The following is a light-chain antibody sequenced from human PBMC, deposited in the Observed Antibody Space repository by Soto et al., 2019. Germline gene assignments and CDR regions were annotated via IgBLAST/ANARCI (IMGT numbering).Light chain of an antibody. CDR2: CAS. CDR3: QQYAGSRT. J-gene: IGKJ1*01. CDR1: QSVSSNY. Sequence: EHVMTRSPGPLSLSPGERATLSCRASQSVSSNYVAWYQQKPGQAPRLLIFCASSWATGIPDRFSASGSGTDFTLTISRLEPEDFAVYYCQQYAGSRTFGQGTKVDIK. V-gene: IGKV3-20*01.